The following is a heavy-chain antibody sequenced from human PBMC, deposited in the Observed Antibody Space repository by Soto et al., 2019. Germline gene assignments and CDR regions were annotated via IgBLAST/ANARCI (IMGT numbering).Heavy chain of an antibody. CDR2: IYYSGST. V-gene: IGHV4-59*01. CDR1: GGSISSYY. D-gene: IGHD2-2*01. CDR3: ARSHCISPGCYEYQYYGMDV. J-gene: IGHJ6*02. Sequence: SETLSLTCTVSGGSISSYYWSWIRQPPGKGLEWIGYIYYSGSTNYNPSLKSRVTISVDTSKNQFSLKLSSVTAADTAVYYCARSHCISPGCYEYQYYGMDVWGQGTTVTVSS.